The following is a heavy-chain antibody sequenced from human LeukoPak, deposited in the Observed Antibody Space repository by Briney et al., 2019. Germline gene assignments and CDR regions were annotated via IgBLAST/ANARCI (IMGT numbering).Heavy chain of an antibody. V-gene: IGHV1-2*02. CDR2: INPNSGGT. CDR1: GYTFTDYY. D-gene: IGHD1-26*01. CDR3: ARPLKKWEPFDY. Sequence: ASVKVSCKASGYTFTDYYMHWVRQAPGQGLEWMGWINPNSGGTNYAQKFQGRVTMTRDTSISTAYMELSRLRSDDTAVYYCARPLKKWEPFDYWGQGTLVTVSS. J-gene: IGHJ4*02.